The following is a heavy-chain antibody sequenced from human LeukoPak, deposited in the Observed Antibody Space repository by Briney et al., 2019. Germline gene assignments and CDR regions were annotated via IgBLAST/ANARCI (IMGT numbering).Heavy chain of an antibody. CDR3: ARGGDSSGSIRSAFDI. CDR2: IYSGGST. Sequence: PGGSPRLSCAASGFTVSSNCMSWVRPAPGKGLEWVSLIYSGGSTYYADSVKGRFTISRDNSKNTLYLQMNSLRAEDTAAYYCARGGDSSGSIRSAFDIWGQGTMVTVSS. D-gene: IGHD3-22*01. CDR1: GFTVSSNC. V-gene: IGHV3-53*01. J-gene: IGHJ3*02.